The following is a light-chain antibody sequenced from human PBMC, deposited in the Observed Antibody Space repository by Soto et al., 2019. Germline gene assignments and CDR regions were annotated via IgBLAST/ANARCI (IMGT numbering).Light chain of an antibody. CDR2: AAS. V-gene: IGKV1-9*01. Sequence: DIQMTQSPSTLSASVGDRVTITCRASQGISSYLAWYLQKPGKAPKPLIYAASTSPSRVASSFSGSGSGTDFTLTISSLQREDCATNFCQQLNSYIFGHRTKEDNK. CDR1: QGISSY. CDR3: QQLNSYI. J-gene: IGKJ3*01.